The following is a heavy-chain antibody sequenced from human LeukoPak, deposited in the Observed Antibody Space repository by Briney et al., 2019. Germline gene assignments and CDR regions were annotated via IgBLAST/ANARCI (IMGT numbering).Heavy chain of an antibody. D-gene: IGHD3-22*01. CDR3: AKVLIADSYYDSTGAHDGFDM. CDR2: INWNGGST. CDR1: GFTFDDYG. Sequence: GGSLRLSCAASGFTFDDYGMSWVRQAPGKGLEWVSGINWNGGSTGYADSVKGRLTISRDNAKNSVFLQMNSLRAEDTAVYYCAKVLIADSYYDSTGAHDGFDMWGQGTMVTVSS. V-gene: IGHV3-20*04. J-gene: IGHJ3*02.